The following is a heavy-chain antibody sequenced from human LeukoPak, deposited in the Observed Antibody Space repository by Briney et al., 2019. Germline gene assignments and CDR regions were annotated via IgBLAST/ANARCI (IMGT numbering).Heavy chain of an antibody. CDR2: ISSSSSYI. J-gene: IGHJ3*02. CDR3: ARDEWGDAFDI. V-gene: IGHV3-21*01. Sequence: GGSLRLSCAASGFTFSSYSMNWVRQAPGKGLEWVSSISSSSSYIHSADSVRGRFTISRDNAKNSLFLQMNSLRAEDTAVYYCARDEWGDAFDIWGQGTMVTVYS. CDR1: GFTFSSYS. D-gene: IGHD1-26*01.